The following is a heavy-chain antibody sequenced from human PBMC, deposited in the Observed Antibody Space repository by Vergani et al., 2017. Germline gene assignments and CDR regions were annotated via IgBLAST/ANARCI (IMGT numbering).Heavy chain of an antibody. CDR1: GASVNSYY. CDR2: IFYSGST. Sequence: QVKLQESGPGLVKPSETLSLTCTVSGASVNSYYWNWIRQPPGKGLEWIGYIFYSGSTKYNPALRSRVTISVDTSKDQLSLKLSSLTAADTAVYYCARGVKRVRGVITFDYWGRGTLVTVSS. V-gene: IGHV4-59*02. CDR3: ARGVKRVRGVITFDY. J-gene: IGHJ4*02. D-gene: IGHD3-10*01.